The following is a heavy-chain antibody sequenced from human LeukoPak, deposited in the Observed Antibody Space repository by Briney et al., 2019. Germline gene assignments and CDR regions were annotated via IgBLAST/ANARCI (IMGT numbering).Heavy chain of an antibody. Sequence: GGSLRLSCAASGFTFSSYAMSWVRQAPGRGLEWVSAISGSGGSTYYADSVKGRLTISRDNSKNTLYLQMNSLRAEDTAVYYCAKDQAVAATSFDAFDIWGQGTMVTVSS. J-gene: IGHJ3*02. V-gene: IGHV3-23*01. CDR2: ISGSGGST. CDR3: AKDQAVAATSFDAFDI. D-gene: IGHD2-15*01. CDR1: GFTFSSYA.